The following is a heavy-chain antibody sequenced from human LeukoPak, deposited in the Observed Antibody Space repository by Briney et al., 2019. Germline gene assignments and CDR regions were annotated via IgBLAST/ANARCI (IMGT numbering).Heavy chain of an antibody. J-gene: IGHJ5*02. CDR2: INPNSGGT. V-gene: IGHV1-2*02. D-gene: IGHD3-22*01. CDR3: ARDHDYYDSSGHRERWFDP. CDR1: GYTFTGYY. Sequence: ASVKVSCKASGYTFTGYYMHWVRQAPGQGLEWMGWINPNSGGTNYAQKFQGRVTMTRDTSISTAYMELSRLRSDDTAVYYCARDHDYYDSSGHRERWFDPWGQGTLVTVSS.